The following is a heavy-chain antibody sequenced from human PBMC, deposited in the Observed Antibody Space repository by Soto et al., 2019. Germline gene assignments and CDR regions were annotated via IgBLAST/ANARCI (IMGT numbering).Heavy chain of an antibody. Sequence: SETLSLTCTVSGGSISSGDYYWSWIRQPPGKGLEWIGYIYYSGSTYYNPSLKSRVTISVDTSKDQFSLKLSSVTAADTAVYYCARGAGVGALVNWGQGTLVTVSS. J-gene: IGHJ4*02. D-gene: IGHD1-26*01. CDR1: GGSISSGDYY. CDR2: IYYSGST. CDR3: ARGAGVGALVN. V-gene: IGHV4-30-4*01.